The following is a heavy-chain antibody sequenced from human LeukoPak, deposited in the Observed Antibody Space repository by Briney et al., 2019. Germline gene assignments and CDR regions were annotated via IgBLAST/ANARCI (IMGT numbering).Heavy chain of an antibody. CDR3: ITPLPYSAQ. CDR1: GFTFRNYW. D-gene: IGHD2-21*01. Sequence: EGSLRLSCAASGFTFRNYWMSWVRQAPGKGLEWVSRIKPKTDGETTEYAAPVKDRFSISRDDSKSMMYLQMNSLKTEDTAVYYCITPLPYSAQGGQGTLVTVSS. CDR2: IKPKTDGETT. J-gene: IGHJ4*02. V-gene: IGHV3-15*01.